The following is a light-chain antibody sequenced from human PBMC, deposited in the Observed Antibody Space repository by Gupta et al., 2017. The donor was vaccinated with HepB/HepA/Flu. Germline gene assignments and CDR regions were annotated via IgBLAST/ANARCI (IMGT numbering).Light chain of an antibody. CDR3: QQRDSTPRN. CDR1: QSISNY. CDR2: AAS. V-gene: IGKV1-39*01. Sequence: DIQMTQSPSSLSASVGDRVTITCRASQSISNYLNWYQQKPGKAPKLLIYAASSLQSGVPSRFSGSGSGTDFTLTISRLQPEDFATYYCQQRDSTPRNFGQGTKLEIK. J-gene: IGKJ2*02.